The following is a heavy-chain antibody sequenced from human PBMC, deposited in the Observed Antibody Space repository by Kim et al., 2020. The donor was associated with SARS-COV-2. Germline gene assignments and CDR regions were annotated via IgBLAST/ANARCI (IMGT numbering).Heavy chain of an antibody. CDR3: AISDCGGDCYYVY. CDR2: IYYSGST. D-gene: IGHD2-21*02. CDR1: GGSISSGGYY. Sequence: SETLSLTCTVSGGSISSGGYYWSCIRQHPGKGLEWIGYIYYSGSTYYNPSLKSRVTISVDTSKNQFSLKLSSVTAADTAVYYCAISDCGGDCYYVYWGQGTLVTVSS. J-gene: IGHJ4*02. V-gene: IGHV4-31*03.